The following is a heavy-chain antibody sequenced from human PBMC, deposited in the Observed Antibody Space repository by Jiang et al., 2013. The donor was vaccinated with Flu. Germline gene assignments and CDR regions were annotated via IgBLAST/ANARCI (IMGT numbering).Heavy chain of an antibody. J-gene: IGHJ2*01. Sequence: QTLSLTCSISGDGISTNSAAWNWIRQSPSRGLEWLGRTYYRSKWYNDYAESVKKSNNHQRQTHPKNLISLQLNSVTPEDTAVYSCARGGENWGSRWYFDLWGRGTLVTVA. CDR3: ARGGENWGSRWYFDL. V-gene: IGHV6-1*01. CDR2: TYYRSKWYN. D-gene: IGHD7-27*01. CDR1: GDGISTNSAA.